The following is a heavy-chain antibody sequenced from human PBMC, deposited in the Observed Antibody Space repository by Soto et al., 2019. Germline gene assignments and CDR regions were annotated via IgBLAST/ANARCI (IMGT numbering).Heavy chain of an antibody. CDR1: GFTFRSYA. CDR3: VKRSGQRNGWGAFDI. CDR2: VGGRGDST. J-gene: IGHJ3*02. V-gene: IGHV3-23*01. Sequence: DVQLLESGGGLVQPGGSLRVSCAASGFTFRSYAMCWVRQAPRKGLEWLSCVGGRGDSTYYADSVKGRFTISRDNSKNTVDLQMNSLRAEDTAVYYCVKRSGQRNGWGAFDIWGQGAMVTVSS. D-gene: IGHD6-19*01.